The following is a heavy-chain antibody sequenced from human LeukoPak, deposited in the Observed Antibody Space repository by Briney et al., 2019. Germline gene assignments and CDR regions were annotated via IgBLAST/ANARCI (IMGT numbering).Heavy chain of an antibody. D-gene: IGHD6-19*01. CDR3: ARLPESLSGWHLDY. Sequence: GESLQISRQGSGYRFTSYWIGWVRQMPGKGLEWMGIIYPGDSDTRYSPSFQGQVTISADKSISTAYLQWSSLKASDTAMYYCARLPESLSGWHLDYWGQGTLVTVSS. V-gene: IGHV5-51*01. CDR1: GYRFTSYW. CDR2: IYPGDSDT. J-gene: IGHJ4*02.